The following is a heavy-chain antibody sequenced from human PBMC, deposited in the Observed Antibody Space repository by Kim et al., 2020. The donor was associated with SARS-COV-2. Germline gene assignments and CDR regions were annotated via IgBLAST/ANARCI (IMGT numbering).Heavy chain of an antibody. CDR1: GYTLTELS. D-gene: IGHD4-17*01. V-gene: IGHV1-24*01. CDR3: ATVGGDYVPYAFDI. J-gene: IGHJ3*02. Sequence: ASVKVSCKVSGYTLTELSMHWVRQAPGKGLEWMGGFDPEDGETIYAQKFQGRVTMTEDTSTDTAYMELSSLRSEDTAVYYCATVGGDYVPYAFDIWGQGTMVTVSS. CDR2: FDPEDGET.